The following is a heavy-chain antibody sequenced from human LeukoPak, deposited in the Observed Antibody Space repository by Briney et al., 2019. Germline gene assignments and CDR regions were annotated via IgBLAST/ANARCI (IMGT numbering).Heavy chain of an antibody. Sequence: ASVKVSCKASGYTFTSYDINWVRQATGQGLEWMGWMNPNSGNTGYAQKFQGRVTITRNTSISTAYMELSSLRSEDTAVYYCARGMRYYYYMDVWGKGTTVTVSS. CDR3: ARGMRYYYYMDV. J-gene: IGHJ6*03. V-gene: IGHV1-8*03. CDR1: GYTFTSYD. CDR2: MNPNSGNT.